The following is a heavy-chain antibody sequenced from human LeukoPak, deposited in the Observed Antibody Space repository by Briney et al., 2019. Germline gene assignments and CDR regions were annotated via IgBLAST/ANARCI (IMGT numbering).Heavy chain of an antibody. Sequence: GGSLRLSCAASGFTFSSYAMSWVRQAPGKGLEWVSAISGSGGSTYYADSVKGRFTISRDNAKNSLYLQMNSLRAEGTAVYYCARLGYDFWSGSDGYFDYWGQGTLVTVSS. J-gene: IGHJ4*02. CDR1: GFTFSSYA. V-gene: IGHV3-23*01. CDR2: ISGSGGST. CDR3: ARLGYDFWSGSDGYFDY. D-gene: IGHD3-3*01.